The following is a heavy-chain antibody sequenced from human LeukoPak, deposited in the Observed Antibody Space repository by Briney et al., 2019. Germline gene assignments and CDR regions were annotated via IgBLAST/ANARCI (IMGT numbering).Heavy chain of an antibody. J-gene: IGHJ4*02. D-gene: IGHD2-21*01. Sequence: PSETLSLTCTVSNGSINNYFWSWIRQPPGKGLEWIGYISYTGATNYNPSLKRRVTISVDTSKNQFSLKVTSVTAADTALYYCARGTFRYYFDYWGKGTLVTVSS. CDR1: NGSINNYF. CDR3: ARGTFRYYFDY. V-gene: IGHV4-59*01. CDR2: ISYTGAT.